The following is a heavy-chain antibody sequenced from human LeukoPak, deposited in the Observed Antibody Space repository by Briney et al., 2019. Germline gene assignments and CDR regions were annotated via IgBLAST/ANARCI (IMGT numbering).Heavy chain of an antibody. D-gene: IGHD5-18*01. V-gene: IGHV4-34*01. CDR3: ARGPGGYSYGYYFDY. J-gene: IGHJ4*02. CDR2: INYSGST. Sequence: PSETLSLTCAVYGGSFSGYYWSWIRQPPGEGLEWIGEINYSGSTNYNPSLKSRVTISVDTSKNHFSLKLSSVTAADTAVYYCARGPGGYSYGYYFDYWGQGTLVTVSS. CDR1: GGSFSGYY.